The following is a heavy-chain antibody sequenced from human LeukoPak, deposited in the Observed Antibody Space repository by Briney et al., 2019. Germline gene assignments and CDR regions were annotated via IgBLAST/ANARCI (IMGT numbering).Heavy chain of an antibody. CDR3: ARGGPGAYFDY. D-gene: IGHD1-14*01. J-gene: IGHJ4*02. Sequence: GGSLRLSCAASGFTFSTYWRHWVRQAPGKGLVWVSRINGDGRETTYGDSVKGRFTISRDNAKNTLFLQMNSLRAEDTAVFYCARGGPGAYFDYWGQGTLVTVSS. CDR1: GFTFSTYW. V-gene: IGHV3-74*01. CDR2: INGDGRET.